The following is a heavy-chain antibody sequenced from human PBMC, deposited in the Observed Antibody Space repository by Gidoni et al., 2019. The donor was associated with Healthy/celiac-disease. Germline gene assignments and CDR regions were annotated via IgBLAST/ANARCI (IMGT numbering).Heavy chain of an antibody. CDR2: ISGSGGST. D-gene: IGHD1-26*01. Sequence: EVQLVESGGGLVQPGGSLRLSCAASGFTFSSYAMSWVRQAPGKGLEWVSAISGSGGSTYYADSVKGRFTISRDNSKNTLYLQMNSLRAEDTAVYYCAKGPTAGVGATTVGVNYWGQGTLVTVSS. CDR3: AKGPTAGVGATTVGVNY. J-gene: IGHJ4*02. CDR1: GFTFSSYA. V-gene: IGHV3-23*04.